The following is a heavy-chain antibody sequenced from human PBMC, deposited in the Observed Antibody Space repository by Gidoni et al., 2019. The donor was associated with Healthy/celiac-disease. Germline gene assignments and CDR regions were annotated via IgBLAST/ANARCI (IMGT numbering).Heavy chain of an antibody. Sequence: EVQLVESGGGLVQPGGSLRLSCAAYGFTFSSYWMSWVRQAPGKGLEWVANIKQDGSEKYYVDSVKGRFTISRDNAKNSLYLQMNSLRAEDTAVYYCARERGGGIAAAGLTANWYFDLWGRGTLVTVSS. CDR3: ARERGGGIAAAGLTANWYFDL. D-gene: IGHD6-13*01. J-gene: IGHJ2*01. CDR2: IKQDGSEK. CDR1: GFTFSSYW. V-gene: IGHV3-7*01.